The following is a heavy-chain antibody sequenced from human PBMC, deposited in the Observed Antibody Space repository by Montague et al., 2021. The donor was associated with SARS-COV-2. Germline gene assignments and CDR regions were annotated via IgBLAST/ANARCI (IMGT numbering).Heavy chain of an antibody. CDR1: GGSFSGYY. Sequence: SETLSLTCAVYGGSFSGYYWSWIRQPPGKGLEWIGEINHSGSTNYSPSLKSRVTISVDTSKNQFSLKLSSVTAADTAVYYCARGLHMRWSGESINWFDPWGQGTLVTVSS. CDR2: INHSGST. D-gene: IGHD3-10*01. V-gene: IGHV4-34*01. J-gene: IGHJ5*02. CDR3: ARGLHMRWSGESINWFDP.